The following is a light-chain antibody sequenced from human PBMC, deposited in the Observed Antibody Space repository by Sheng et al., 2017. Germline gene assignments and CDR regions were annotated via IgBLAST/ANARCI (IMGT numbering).Light chain of an antibody. V-gene: IGKV3-15*01. J-gene: IGKJ1*01. CDR1: QSIRSK. CDR2: DSS. CDR3: QQYDHWPRT. Sequence: EIMMTQSPATLSVSPGERATLSCRASQSIRSKLAWYQQLPGQAPRLLIYDSSTRATGVPVRFSGSGSGTEFTLTISSPQSEDFAVYYCQQYDHWPRTFGQGTKVEFK.